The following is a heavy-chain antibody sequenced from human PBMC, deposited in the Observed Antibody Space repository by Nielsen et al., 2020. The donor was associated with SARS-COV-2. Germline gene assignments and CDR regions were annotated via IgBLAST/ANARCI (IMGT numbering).Heavy chain of an antibody. CDR2: VSYEGSSK. J-gene: IGHJ6*02. CDR3: AKDATYCSSTNCYVGSFYYNDVHF. Sequence: GGSLRLSCAASGFTFTNYGIHWVRQAPGKGLEWVAVVSYEGSSKFYADSLKGRFTISRDNSKNMVYLQMHSLTADDTAVYFCAKDATYCSSTNCYVGSFYYNDVHFWGQGTAVTVSS. V-gene: IGHV3-30*18. D-gene: IGHD2-2*01. CDR1: GFTFTNYG.